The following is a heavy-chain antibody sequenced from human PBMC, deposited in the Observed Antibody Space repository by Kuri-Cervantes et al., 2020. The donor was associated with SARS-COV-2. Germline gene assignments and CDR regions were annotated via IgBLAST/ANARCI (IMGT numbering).Heavy chain of an antibody. J-gene: IGHJ3*01. V-gene: IGHV3-21*01. Sequence: GGSLRLSCAASGFTFNRYNMNWVRQAPGKGLEWVASISSGGTFKYYADSVKGRFTTSRDNAKNSVFLQMNSLRAEDTAVYYCARGDFFDPSGTFQDAFDVWSQGTMVTVSS. CDR1: GFTFNRYN. D-gene: IGHD3-16*01. CDR2: ISSGGTFK. CDR3: ARGDFFDPSGTFQDAFDV.